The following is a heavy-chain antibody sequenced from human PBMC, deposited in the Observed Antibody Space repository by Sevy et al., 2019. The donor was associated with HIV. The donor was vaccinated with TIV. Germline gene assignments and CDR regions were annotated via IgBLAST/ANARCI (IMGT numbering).Heavy chain of an antibody. CDR3: ARDAGYSTDWYPSDY. Sequence: GGSLRLSCAASEFMFSTYAMHWVRQAPGKGLEWVAVISYDGSSHHYADSVKGRFTISRDNSKNTLFLQMNSLRLEDTAFYYCARDAGYSTDWYPSDYWGQGTLVTVSS. CDR2: ISYDGSSH. V-gene: IGHV3-30-3*01. J-gene: IGHJ4*02. D-gene: IGHD6-19*01. CDR1: EFMFSTYA.